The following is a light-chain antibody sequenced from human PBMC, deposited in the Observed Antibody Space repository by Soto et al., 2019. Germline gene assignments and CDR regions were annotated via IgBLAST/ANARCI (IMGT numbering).Light chain of an antibody. CDR2: DAS. Sequence: EIVLTQSPVTLSLSPGERATLSCRARQSVSRYLAWYQQKPGQAPRLLIYDASSRATGIPARFSGSGSGTDFTLTISSLEPEDFAVYYCQQRSNWPSTFGGGTKVEI. J-gene: IGKJ4*01. CDR1: QSVSRY. V-gene: IGKV3-11*01. CDR3: QQRSNWPST.